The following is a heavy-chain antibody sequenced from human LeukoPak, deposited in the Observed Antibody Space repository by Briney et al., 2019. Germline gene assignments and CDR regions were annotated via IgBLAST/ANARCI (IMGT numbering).Heavy chain of an antibody. CDR1: GFTFSNAW. J-gene: IGHJ4*02. V-gene: IGHV3-15*01. D-gene: IGHD6-19*01. Sequence: PGGSLRLSCAASGFTFSNAWMNWVRQAPGKGLEWVGRIKSETDGGTTDYAAPVEGRFTISRDDSGNTLYLQMNSLQNEDTAVYYCATYSRGCPYYWGQGTLVTVSS. CDR2: IKSETDGGTT. CDR3: ATYSRGCPYY.